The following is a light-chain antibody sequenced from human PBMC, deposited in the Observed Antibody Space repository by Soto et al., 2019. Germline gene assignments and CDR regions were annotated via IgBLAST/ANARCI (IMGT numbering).Light chain of an antibody. CDR2: DAS. J-gene: IGLJ1*01. CDR1: SSDVGGYNY. CDR3: SSYTTSNTRQIV. V-gene: IGLV2-14*03. Sequence: QSVLTQPVYVSGAPGQSITISCTGTSSDVGGYNYVSWYQHHPGKAPKLIIFDASNRPSGVSNPFSGSKSGNTASLTISGLQPEDEADYYCSSYTTSNTRQIVSGTGTKVTVL.